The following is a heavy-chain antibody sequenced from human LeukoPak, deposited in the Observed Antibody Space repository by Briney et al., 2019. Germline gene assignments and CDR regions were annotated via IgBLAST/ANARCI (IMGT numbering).Heavy chain of an antibody. CDR2: IRYDGSNK. J-gene: IGHJ4*02. D-gene: IGHD3-22*01. Sequence: GGSLRLSCAASGFTFSSYGMHWVRQAPGKGLEWVAFIRYDGSNKYYADSVKGRFTISRDNSKNTLYLQMNSLRAEDTAVYYCAKCEAGDSSGYYYPTDYWGQGTLVTVSS. CDR1: GFTFSSYG. CDR3: AKCEAGDSSGYYYPTDY. V-gene: IGHV3-30*02.